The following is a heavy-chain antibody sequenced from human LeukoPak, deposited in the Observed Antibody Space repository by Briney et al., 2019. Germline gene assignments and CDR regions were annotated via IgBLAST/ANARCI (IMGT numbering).Heavy chain of an antibody. CDR1: GFTFSDYY. Sequence: GGSLRLSCAASGFTFSDYYMSWIRQAPGKGPEWVSYISSSSSYTNYADSVKGRFTISRDNSKNSLYLQMNSLRAEDTAVYYCARDREGIRRGAYYFDYWGQGPLVTVSS. V-gene: IGHV3-11*05. CDR3: ARDREGIRRGAYYFDY. D-gene: IGHD3-10*01. CDR2: ISSSSSYT. J-gene: IGHJ4*02.